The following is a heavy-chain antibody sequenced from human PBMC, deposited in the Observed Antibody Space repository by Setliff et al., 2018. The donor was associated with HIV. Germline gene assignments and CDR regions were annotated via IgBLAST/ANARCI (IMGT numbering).Heavy chain of an antibody. Sequence: GGSLRLSCASSEFSFNNSWMTWVRQAPGRGLEWVGRIKSKADGGTTDYAAPAKGRFIISRDDSKNTLYLQMNSLRSEDTAVYYCVTGVGTSSVDYWGQGTMVTVSS. CDR2: IKSKADGGTT. D-gene: IGHD3-22*01. CDR1: EFSFNNSW. J-gene: IGHJ4*02. CDR3: VTGVGTSSVDY. V-gene: IGHV3-15*01.